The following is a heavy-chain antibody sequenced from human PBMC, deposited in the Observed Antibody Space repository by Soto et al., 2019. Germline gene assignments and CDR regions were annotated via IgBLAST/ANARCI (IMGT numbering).Heavy chain of an antibody. Sequence: SETLSLTCAVYGGSFSGYYWSWIRQPPGKGLEWIGEINHSGSTNYNPSLKSRVTISVDTSKNQFSLKLSSVTAADTAVYYCARESLRFLEWLQRGNWFDPWGQGTLVTVSS. D-gene: IGHD3-3*01. CDR1: GGSFSGYY. J-gene: IGHJ5*02. CDR3: ARESLRFLEWLQRGNWFDP. CDR2: INHSGST. V-gene: IGHV4-34*01.